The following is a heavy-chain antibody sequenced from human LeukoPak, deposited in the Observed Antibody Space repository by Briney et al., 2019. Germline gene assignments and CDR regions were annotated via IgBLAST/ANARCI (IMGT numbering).Heavy chain of an antibody. CDR3: ARQQYDYVWGSHDY. D-gene: IGHD3-16*01. V-gene: IGHV4-38-2*02. CDR1: GYSIRTSHY. CDR2: IYRSGTT. Sequence: SETLSLTCTVSGYSIRTSHYWGWLRQSPGKGLEWIGNIYRSGTTYYNPSLKSRVTISMDTSKNQFSLKLSSVTAADTAVYYCARQQYDYVWGSHDYWGQGTLVTVSS. J-gene: IGHJ4*02.